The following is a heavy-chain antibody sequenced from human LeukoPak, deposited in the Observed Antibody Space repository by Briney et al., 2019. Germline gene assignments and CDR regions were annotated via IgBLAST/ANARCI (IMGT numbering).Heavy chain of an antibody. Sequence: ASVKVSCKASGYTFTGYYMHWVRQAPGQGVEWMGWINPNSGGTNYAQKFQGRVTMTRDTSISTAYMELSRLRSDDTAVYYCARDLAGYSGYDVPFDYWGQGTLVTVSS. CDR2: INPNSGGT. CDR3: ARDLAGYSGYDVPFDY. J-gene: IGHJ4*02. V-gene: IGHV1-2*02. CDR1: GYTFTGYY. D-gene: IGHD5-12*01.